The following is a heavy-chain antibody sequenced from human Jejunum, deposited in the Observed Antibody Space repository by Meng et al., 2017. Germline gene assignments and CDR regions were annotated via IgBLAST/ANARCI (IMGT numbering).Heavy chain of an antibody. CDR2: IGSSGSNT. Sequence: VQLVGSGGGLVPPGGSLRLSCAASGFSFSTYAMTWVRQAPGKGPEWVSAIGSSGSNTYYADSVQGRFTITRDNSKNTLYLQMNTLRAEDTAVYYCARTYHLPQNWGQGTLVTVSS. D-gene: IGHD1-14*01. J-gene: IGHJ4*02. CDR1: GFSFSTYA. CDR3: ARTYHLPQN. V-gene: IGHV3-23*04.